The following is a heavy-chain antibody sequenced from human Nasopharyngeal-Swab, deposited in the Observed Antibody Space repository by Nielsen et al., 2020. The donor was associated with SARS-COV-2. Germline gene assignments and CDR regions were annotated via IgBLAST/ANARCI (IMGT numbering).Heavy chain of an antibody. CDR1: GYSFTSYW. J-gene: IGHJ3*02. D-gene: IGHD4-23*01. CDR2: IYPGDSDT. CDR3: AGFTVVTPDDAFDI. V-gene: IGHV5-51*01. Sequence: GESLKISWKGSGYSFTSYWIGWVRQMPGKGLEWMGIIYPGDSDTRCSPSFQGQGTSSADKSSSTAYLQWSSLKASDTAMYYCAGFTVVTPDDAFDIWGQGTMVTVSS.